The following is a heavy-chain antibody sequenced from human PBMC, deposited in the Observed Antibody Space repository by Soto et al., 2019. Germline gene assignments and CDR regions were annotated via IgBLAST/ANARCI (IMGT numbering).Heavy chain of an antibody. J-gene: IGHJ4*01. Sequence: QVQLVQSGAEVKKPGASVKVSCKASGYTFTSYAMHWVRQAPGQRLEWMGWINAGNGNTKYSQKLQGRVTITRDISASIAYIALSILRSEDTAVYYCASAIITYYYVSGSYSRGKFDYWGHGTLVTVSS. CDR2: INAGNGNT. D-gene: IGHD3-10*01. V-gene: IGHV1-3*01. CDR3: ASAIITYYYVSGSYSRGKFDY. CDR1: GYTFTSYA.